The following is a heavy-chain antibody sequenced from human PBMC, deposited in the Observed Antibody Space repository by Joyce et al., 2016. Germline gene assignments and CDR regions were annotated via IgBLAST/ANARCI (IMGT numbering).Heavy chain of an antibody. CDR3: ARVQTRWGVYYDSWFDS. D-gene: IGHD3-3*01. V-gene: IGHV3-66*02. CDR2: IYSGGTT. J-gene: IGHJ5*01. CDR1: GFIVSGSY. Sequence: EVQLVESGGGLVQPGGSLRLSCAASGFIVSGSYMSWVRQAPGKGLKWVSVIYSGGTTKYADSVKGRFTISRDNSRDTLYLQMSSLRAEDTAVYYCARVQTRWGVYYDSWFDSWGQGTLVTVSS.